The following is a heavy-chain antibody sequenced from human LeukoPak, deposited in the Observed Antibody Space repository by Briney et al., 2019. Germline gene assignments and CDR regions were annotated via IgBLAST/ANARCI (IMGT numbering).Heavy chain of an antibody. J-gene: IGHJ4*02. Sequence: ASVKLSFNASGATFSSYAISWIRQAPGQGLELKGWISAYTANTNDAPKLQGRVTMTKDTSTSTAYMELRSLRSDDTAVYYCARSFSRRITMVRGAMPVDYWGQGTLVTVSS. CDR3: ARSFSRRITMVRGAMPVDY. CDR1: GATFSSYA. CDR2: ISAYTANT. V-gene: IGHV1-18*01. D-gene: IGHD3-10*01.